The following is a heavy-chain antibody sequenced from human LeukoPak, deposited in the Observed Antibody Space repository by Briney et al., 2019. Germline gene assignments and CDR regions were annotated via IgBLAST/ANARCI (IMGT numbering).Heavy chain of an antibody. CDR3: ARLSSWVFEI. CDR1: GFTFSNYA. V-gene: IGHV3-23*01. D-gene: IGHD2-21*02. J-gene: IGHJ3*02. CDR2: ISGSDGRT. Sequence: GGSLRLSCAASGFTFSNYAMSWVRQAPGKGLEWVSTISGSDGRTYYADSVKGRFTISRDNAKNLLYLQMNSLRAEDTAVYFCARLSSWVFEIWGQGTMVTVSS.